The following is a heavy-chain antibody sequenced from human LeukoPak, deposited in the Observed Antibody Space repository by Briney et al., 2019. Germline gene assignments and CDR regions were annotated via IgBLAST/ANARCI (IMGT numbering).Heavy chain of an antibody. V-gene: IGHV4-39*01. CDR2: IYDSGST. D-gene: IGHD4-11*01. CDR1: GGSIRSSYYY. Sequence: SETLSLTCTVSGGSIRSSYYYWGWIRQPPGKGLEWIGSIYDSGSTYYNPSLKSRVTISVDTSKNQFSLKVRSMTAADTAVYFCARASAYSTSSGVNYWGQGALVTVSS. CDR3: ARASAYSTSSGVNY. J-gene: IGHJ4*02.